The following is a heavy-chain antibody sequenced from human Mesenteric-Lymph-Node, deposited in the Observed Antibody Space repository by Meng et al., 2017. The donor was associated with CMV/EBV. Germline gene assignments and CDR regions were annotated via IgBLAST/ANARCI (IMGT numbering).Heavy chain of an antibody. CDR2: ISGSGGST. D-gene: IGHD2-2*02. CDR3: AKASCSSASCYIDY. Sequence: LRLSCAASGFTFSSYAMSWVRQAPGKGLEWVSGISGSGGSTYYADSVKGRFTISRDNSKNTLYLQMNSLRAEDTAVYYCAKASCSSASCYIDYWGQGTLVTVSS. V-gene: IGHV3-23*01. CDR1: GFTFSSYA. J-gene: IGHJ4*02.